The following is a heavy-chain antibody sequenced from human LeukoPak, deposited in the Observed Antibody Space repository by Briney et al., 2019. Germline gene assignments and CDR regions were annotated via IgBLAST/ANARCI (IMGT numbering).Heavy chain of an antibody. CDR1: GFSFSDYG. V-gene: IGHV3-30*02. CDR2: IRHDGNKK. D-gene: IGHD2-8*01. Sequence: GGSLRLSCGASGFSFSDYGMHWVRQAPGKGLEWVAFIRHDGNKKYLPDSMKGRFSVSRDNSNNTLYLQLNSLRPDDTALYSWFQQGGRDTYGRNWYLVLWGRGTRVTASS. CDR3: FQQGGRDTYGRNWYLVL. J-gene: IGHJ2*01.